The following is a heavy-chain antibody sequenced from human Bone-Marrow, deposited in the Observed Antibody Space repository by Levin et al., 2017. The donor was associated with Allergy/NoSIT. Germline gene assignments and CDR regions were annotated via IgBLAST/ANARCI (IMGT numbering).Heavy chain of an antibody. D-gene: IGHD3-9*01. CDR2: INLYSGLT. V-gene: IGHV1-2*02. CDR3: AKDLTGSRAPYYYSGMDV. J-gene: IGHJ6*02. Sequence: GESLKISCKASGFMFTDYYLHWARQAPGQGLEWMGWINLYSGLTEYAQNFQGRVSMTRDTSVRTAYLEMSRLRSDDAAVYYCAKDLTGSRAPYYYSGMDVWGQGTTIAVSS. CDR1: GFMFTDYY.